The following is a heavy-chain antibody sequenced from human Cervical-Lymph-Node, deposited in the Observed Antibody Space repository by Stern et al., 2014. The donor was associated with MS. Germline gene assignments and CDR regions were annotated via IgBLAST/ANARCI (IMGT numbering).Heavy chain of an antibody. CDR3: TRLSVVPYDY. V-gene: IGHV3-73*01. CDR2: IRSKANSYTT. J-gene: IGHJ4*02. CDR1: GFTFSDFA. Sequence: VQLVQSGGGLVQPGGSLKLSCAASGFTFSDFAMHWVRQPSGKGLEWVGRIRSKANSYTTTYAVPVKGRFTISRDDSKNTTYLQMNSLKIEDTAVYYCTRLSVVPYDYWGQGALVTVSS. D-gene: IGHD2-2*01.